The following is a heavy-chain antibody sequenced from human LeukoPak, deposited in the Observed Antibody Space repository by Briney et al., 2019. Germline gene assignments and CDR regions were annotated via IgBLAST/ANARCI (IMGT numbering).Heavy chain of an antibody. CDR2: INWNGSIT. CDR1: GFIFDDYG. Sequence: PGGSLRLSCAASGFIFDDYGMSWVRQAPGKGLEWVSGINWNGSITGYADSVKGRFTISRDNAKNSLYLQMNSLRAEDTALYYCAKGGIVGARPLDYWGQGTLVTVSS. CDR3: AKGGIVGARPLDY. D-gene: IGHD1-26*01. V-gene: IGHV3-20*04. J-gene: IGHJ4*02.